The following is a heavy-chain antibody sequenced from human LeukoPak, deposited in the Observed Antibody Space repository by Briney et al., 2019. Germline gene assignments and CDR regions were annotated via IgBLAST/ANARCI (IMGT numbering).Heavy chain of an antibody. CDR1: GGSISSYY. CDR2: IYYSGST. V-gene: IGHV4-59*08. J-gene: IGHJ6*02. Sequence: PSETLSLTCTVSGGSISSYYWSWIRQPPGKGPEWIGYIYYSGSTNYNPSLKSRVTISVDTSKNQFSLKLSYVTAADTAVYYCARHVHYYYYYGMDVWGQGTTVTVSS. CDR3: ARHVHYYYYYGMDV.